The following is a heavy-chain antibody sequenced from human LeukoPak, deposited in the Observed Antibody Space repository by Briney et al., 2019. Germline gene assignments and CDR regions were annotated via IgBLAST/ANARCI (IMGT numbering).Heavy chain of an antibody. D-gene: IGHD1-7*01. CDR2: IIPSDGFT. CDR3: ARVARYNWNYGDIWFDP. V-gene: IGHV1-46*01. CDR1: GYTFSSYY. Sequence: ASVKVSCKASGYTFSSYYVHWVRQAPGQGLEWMGMIIPSDGFTSYAQKLQGRVTMTTDTSTSTAYMELRSLRSDDTAVYYCARVARYNWNYGDIWFDPWGQGTLVTVSS. J-gene: IGHJ5*02.